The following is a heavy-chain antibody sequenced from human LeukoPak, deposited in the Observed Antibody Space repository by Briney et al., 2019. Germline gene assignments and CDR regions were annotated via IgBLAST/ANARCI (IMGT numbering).Heavy chain of an antibody. CDR3: ARDWAAYCGGDCYSELYYYGMDV. V-gene: IGHV1-69*13. Sequence: ASVKVSCKASGGTFSSYAISWVRQAPGQGLKWTGGIIPIFGTANYAQKFQGRVTITADESTSTAYMELSSLRSEDTAVYYCARDWAAYCGGDCYSELYYYGMDVWGQGTTVTVSS. J-gene: IGHJ6*02. D-gene: IGHD2-21*02. CDR1: GGTFSSYA. CDR2: IIPIFGTA.